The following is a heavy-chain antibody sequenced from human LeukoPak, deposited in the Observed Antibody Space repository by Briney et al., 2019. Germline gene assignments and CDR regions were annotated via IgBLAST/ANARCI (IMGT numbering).Heavy chain of an antibody. Sequence: GGSLRLSCAASGFTFRSYAMSWVRQAPGKGLEWVAVTWYDGRNNYYAASVKGRFTISRDDSKTTVYLLMNSLRAEDTAVYYCAREVAPLYFHYGMDVWGEGTTVTVSS. V-gene: IGHV3-33*08. CDR2: TWYDGRNN. CDR1: GFTFRSYA. J-gene: IGHJ6*01. CDR3: AREVAPLYFHYGMDV. D-gene: IGHD2-21*01.